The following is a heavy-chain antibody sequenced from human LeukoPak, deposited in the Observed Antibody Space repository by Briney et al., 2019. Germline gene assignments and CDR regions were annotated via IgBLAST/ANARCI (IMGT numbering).Heavy chain of an antibody. Sequence: SETLSLTCTVSGGSLSIYYWSSIRQPPGKGLEWIGYIYYSGSNNYNPSLKSRVTISVDTSKNQFSLKLSSVTAADTAVYYCARVFCSGGSCYLPWFDPWGQGTLVTVSS. CDR1: GGSLSIYY. J-gene: IGHJ5*02. CDR2: IYYSGSN. D-gene: IGHD2-15*01. V-gene: IGHV4-59*01. CDR3: ARVFCSGGSCYLPWFDP.